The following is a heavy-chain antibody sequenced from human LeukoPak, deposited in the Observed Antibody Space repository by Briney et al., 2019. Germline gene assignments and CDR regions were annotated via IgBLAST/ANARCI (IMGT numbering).Heavy chain of an antibody. CDR3: ARDPSNTSGRYTYFDY. CDR1: GYTFTSHG. D-gene: IGHD3-16*02. V-gene: IGHV1-18*01. Sequence: ASVKVSCKTYGYTFTSHGISWARQAPGQGLEWMGWINAFNGETHYAQNLQGRVTMTTDTSTSTAYMELRSLRSDDTAVYYCARDPSNTSGRYTYFDYWGQGTLVTVSS. CDR2: INAFNGET. J-gene: IGHJ4*02.